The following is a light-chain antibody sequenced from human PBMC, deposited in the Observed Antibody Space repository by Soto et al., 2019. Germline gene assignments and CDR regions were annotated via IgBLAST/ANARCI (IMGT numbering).Light chain of an antibody. CDR2: DAS. J-gene: IGKJ5*01. CDR3: QQYNNWPFS. CDR1: QSVSNN. Sequence: IVMTQSPATLSVSPGERATLSCRPSQSVSNNLAWYQKKPGQAARLLVYDASIRATGVPARFSGTGSETDFTLTISGLQSEDSAVYFCQQYNNWPFSFGQGTRLEIK. V-gene: IGKV3-15*01.